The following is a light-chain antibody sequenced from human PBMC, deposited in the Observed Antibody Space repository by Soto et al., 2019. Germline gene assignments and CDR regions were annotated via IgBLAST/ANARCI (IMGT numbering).Light chain of an antibody. Sequence: DIPMTQSPSTLSASVGDRVTITCRASQSISSWLAWYQQKPGTAPKLLIYKASTLESGVPSRFSGSRSGTAFTLTVSSLQPDDFATYYCQQYNDSFPYTFGQGTKLEIK. J-gene: IGKJ2*01. CDR1: QSISSW. CDR2: KAS. V-gene: IGKV1-5*03. CDR3: QQYNDSFPYT.